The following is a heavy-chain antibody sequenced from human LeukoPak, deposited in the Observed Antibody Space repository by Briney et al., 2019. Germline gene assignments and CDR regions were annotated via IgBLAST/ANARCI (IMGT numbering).Heavy chain of an antibody. CDR2: IYHSGST. CDR3: ERDPGITMIVVAPGWFDP. V-gene: IGHV4-38-2*02. J-gene: IGHJ5*02. D-gene: IGHD3-22*01. Sequence: SETLSLTCAVSGYSISSCYYWGWIRQPPGKGLEWIGSIYHSGSTYYNPSLKSRVTISVDTSKNQFSLKLSSVTAADTAVYYCERDPGITMIVVAPGWFDPWGQGTLVTVSS. CDR1: GYSISSCYY.